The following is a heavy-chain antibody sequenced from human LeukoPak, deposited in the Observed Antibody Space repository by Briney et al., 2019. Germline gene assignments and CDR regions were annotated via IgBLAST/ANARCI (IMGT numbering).Heavy chain of an antibody. CDR1: GFTFSNYW. D-gene: IGHD1-14*01. CDR3: ARGASNRFDY. Sequence: GGSLRLSCAASGFTFSNYWMHWVRQAPGKGLVWVSRIYTDGSSTNYADSVKGRFTISRDSAKNTLYLQMNSLRGEDTAVYYCARGASNRFDYWGQGTLVTVSS. CDR2: IYTDGSST. V-gene: IGHV3-74*01. J-gene: IGHJ4*02.